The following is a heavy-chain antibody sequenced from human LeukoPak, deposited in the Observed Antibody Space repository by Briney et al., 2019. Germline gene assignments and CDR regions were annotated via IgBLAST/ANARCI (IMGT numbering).Heavy chain of an antibody. CDR2: IYTSGST. V-gene: IGHV4-61*02. CDR1: GGSISSGSYY. D-gene: IGHD3-3*01. J-gene: IGHJ4*02. CDR3: AGTYYDFWSGYFPLDY. Sequence: PSETLSLTCTVSGGSISSGSYYWSWIPQPAGKGLEWIGRIYTSGSTNYNPSLKSRVTISVDTSKNQFSLKLSSVTAADTAVYYCAGTYYDFWSGYFPLDYWGQGTLVTVSS.